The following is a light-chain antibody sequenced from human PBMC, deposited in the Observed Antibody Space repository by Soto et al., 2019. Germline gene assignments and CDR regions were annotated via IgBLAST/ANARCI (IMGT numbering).Light chain of an antibody. J-gene: IGLJ3*02. Sequence: QSALTQPASVSGSPGQSITISCTGTSSDVGGYNYVSWYQQHPSKAPKLMIYDVSNRPSGVSNRFSGSKSGNTASLTISGPQAEDEADYYCSSYTRSTTVVFGGGTKLNVL. CDR2: DVS. V-gene: IGLV2-14*01. CDR1: SSDVGGYNY. CDR3: SSYTRSTTVV.